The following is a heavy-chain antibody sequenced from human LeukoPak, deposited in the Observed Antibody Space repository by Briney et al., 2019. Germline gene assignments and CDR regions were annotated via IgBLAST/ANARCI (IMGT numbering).Heavy chain of an antibody. CDR2: IYYSGST. CDR1: GGSISSSSYY. D-gene: IGHD5-24*01. CDR3: ASALFHDGRFDY. J-gene: IGHJ4*02. Sequence: ASETLSLTCTVSGGSISSSSYYWGWLRPPPGKGLEWIVSIYYSGSTYYNPSLKSRVTISVDTSKNQFSLKLSSVTAADTAVYYCASALFHDGRFDYWGQGTLVTVSS. V-gene: IGHV4-39*01.